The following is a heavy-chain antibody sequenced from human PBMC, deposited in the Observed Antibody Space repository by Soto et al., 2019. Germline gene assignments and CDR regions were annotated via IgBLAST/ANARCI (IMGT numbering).Heavy chain of an antibody. J-gene: IGHJ4*02. V-gene: IGHV4-39*01. CDR2: IYYSGST. Sequence: QLQLQQSGPGLVKPSETLSLTCTVSGDSINSDDYYWGWIRQPPGKGLEWIGGIYYSGSTYYNPSLPSLKSRVTLSVDTSKNQVSLRLSSVSAADSAIYYCARRENVVGFDYWGQGALVTVSS. CDR3: ARRENVVGFDY. D-gene: IGHD1-26*01. CDR1: GDSINSDDYY.